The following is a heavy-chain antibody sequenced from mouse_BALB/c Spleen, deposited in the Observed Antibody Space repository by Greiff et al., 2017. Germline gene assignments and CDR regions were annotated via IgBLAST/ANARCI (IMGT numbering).Heavy chain of an antibody. D-gene: IGHD2-1*01. Sequence: EVKLMESGGDLVKPGGSLKLSCAASGFTFSSYGMSWVRQTPDKRLEWVATISSGGSYTYYPDSVKGRFTISRDNAKNTLYLQMSSLKSEDTAMYYCARQGGNYLDFDVWGAGTTVTVSS. CDR3: ARQGGNYLDFDV. CDR2: ISSGGSYT. J-gene: IGHJ1*01. V-gene: IGHV5-6*01. CDR1: GFTFSSYG.